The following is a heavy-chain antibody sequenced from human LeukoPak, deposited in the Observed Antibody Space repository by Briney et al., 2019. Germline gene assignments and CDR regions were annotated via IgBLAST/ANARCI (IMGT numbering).Heavy chain of an antibody. J-gene: IGHJ4*02. Sequence: PGGSLRLSCAASGFTFSDYYMSWIRQAPGEGLEWVSYISSSGSTIYYADSVKGRFTISRDNSKNTLYLQMNSLRAEDTAVYYCAKGPYYDSSGYYSGFDYWGQGTLVTVSS. D-gene: IGHD3-22*01. CDR3: AKGPYYDSSGYYSGFDY. V-gene: IGHV3-11*04. CDR2: ISSSGSTI. CDR1: GFTFSDYY.